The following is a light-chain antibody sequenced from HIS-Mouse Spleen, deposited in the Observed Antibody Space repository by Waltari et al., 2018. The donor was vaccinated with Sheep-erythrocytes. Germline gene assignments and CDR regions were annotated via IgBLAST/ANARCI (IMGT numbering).Light chain of an antibody. CDR2: AAS. V-gene: IGKV1-12*01. Sequence: DIQMTQSPSSVSASVGDRVTITCRASPGISSWLAWYQQTPGKAPQLLIYAASSLQSGVPSRFSGSGSGTDFTLTISSLQPEDFATYYCQQANSFPITFGQGTRLEIK. CDR1: PGISSW. CDR3: QQANSFPIT. J-gene: IGKJ5*01.